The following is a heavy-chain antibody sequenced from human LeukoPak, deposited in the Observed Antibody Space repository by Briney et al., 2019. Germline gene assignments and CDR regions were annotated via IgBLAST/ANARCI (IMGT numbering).Heavy chain of an antibody. D-gene: IGHD5-24*01. CDR1: GFTFSTYW. Sequence: GGSLRLSCAASGFTFSTYWMTWVRQSPGEGLEWVANIKPDGREKYFVDSVKGRFTISRDNAKNALYLEMNSLRADDTAVYYCAKGLASDGWLGHDHWGQGTLVTVSS. J-gene: IGHJ4*02. CDR2: IKPDGREK. V-gene: IGHV3-7*03. CDR3: AKGLASDGWLGHDH.